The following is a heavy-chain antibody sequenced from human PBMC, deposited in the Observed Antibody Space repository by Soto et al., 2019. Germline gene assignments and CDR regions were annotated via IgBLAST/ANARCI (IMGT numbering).Heavy chain of an antibody. CDR2: IRSKADNYAT. J-gene: IGHJ6*03. CDR3: TRQVAATGNLGYYNYYYIDV. D-gene: IGHD6-13*01. V-gene: IGHV3-73*01. CDR1: GFIFSGSA. Sequence: EVQLVESGGGLVQPGGSLKLSCAASGFIFSGSAMHWVRQASGKGLEWVGRIRSKADNYATAYAASVKGRFTISRDDSKNTAYLQMNSLKTEDTAVYYCTRQVAATGNLGYYNYYYIDVWGKGTTVTVSS.